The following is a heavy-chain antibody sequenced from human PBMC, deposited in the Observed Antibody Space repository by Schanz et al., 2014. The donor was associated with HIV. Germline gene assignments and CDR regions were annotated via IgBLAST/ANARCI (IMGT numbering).Heavy chain of an antibody. Sequence: QVQLVESGGGVVQPGGSLRLSCAASGFSFSTYGIHWVRQAPGKGLEWVTLISYDGINKYYADSVKGRFTISRDNSKNTLYLQINSLRIDDTAVYYCAKDGGSRGRRRGMAVWGQGTTVTVSS. D-gene: IGHD3-16*01. CDR3: AKDGGSRGRRRGMAV. CDR2: ISYDGINK. V-gene: IGHV3-30*18. CDR1: GFSFSTYG. J-gene: IGHJ6*02.